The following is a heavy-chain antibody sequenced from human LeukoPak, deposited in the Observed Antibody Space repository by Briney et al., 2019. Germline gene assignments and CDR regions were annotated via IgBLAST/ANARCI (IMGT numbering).Heavy chain of an antibody. J-gene: IGHJ4*02. CDR2: ISYDGSNK. D-gene: IGHD3-22*01. Sequence: PGGSLRLSCAASGFTFSSYGMHWVRQAPGKGLEWVAVISYDGSNKYYADSVKGRFTISRDNGKNTLYLQMNSLRAEDTAVYYCARGSTYYDSSGQVPFDYWGQGTLVTVSS. V-gene: IGHV3-30*03. CDR3: ARGSTYYDSSGQVPFDY. CDR1: GFTFSSYG.